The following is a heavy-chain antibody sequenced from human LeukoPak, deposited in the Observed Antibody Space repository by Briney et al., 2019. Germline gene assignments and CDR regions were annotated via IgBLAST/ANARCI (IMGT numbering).Heavy chain of an antibody. J-gene: IGHJ5*01. CDR1: GDSVSGFY. CDR3: VLAPNSNWFDF. CDR2: IHYSGNS. Sequence: SETLSLTCSVSGDSVSGFYWNWIRQSPGTGLEWIGNIHYSGNSNYNPSLKSRVTMSIDTSRNQFFLKLNSVTAADTAVYYCVLAPNSNWFDFWGQGTQVSVSS. D-gene: IGHD2-8*01. V-gene: IGHV4-59*08.